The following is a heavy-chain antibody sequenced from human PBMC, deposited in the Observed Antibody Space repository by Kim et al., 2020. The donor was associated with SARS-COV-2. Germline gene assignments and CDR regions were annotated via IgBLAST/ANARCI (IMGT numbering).Heavy chain of an antibody. Sequence: SETLSLTCTVSGGSISSGGYYWSWIRQHPGKGLEWIGYIYYSGSTFYSPSLMSRVTISVDTSKKQFSLKLTSVTAADTAVYYCAGVMSMGRGVHFDYWGQGTLVTVSS. CDR3: AGVMSMGRGVHFDY. CDR2: IYYSGST. D-gene: IGHD3-10*01. CDR1: GGSISSGGYY. J-gene: IGHJ4*02. V-gene: IGHV4-31*02.